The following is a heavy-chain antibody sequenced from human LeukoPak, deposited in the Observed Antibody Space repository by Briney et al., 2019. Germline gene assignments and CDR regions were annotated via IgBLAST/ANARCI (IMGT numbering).Heavy chain of an antibody. CDR1: GFTVSSNY. J-gene: IGHJ4*02. Sequence: GGSLRLSCAASGFTVSSNYMSWVRQAPGKGLEWVSVIYSGGSTYYADSVKGRFTISRHNSKNTLYLQMNSLRAEDTAVYYCAKDSRGSGWNYFDYWGQGTLVTVSS. CDR3: AKDSRGSGWNYFDY. CDR2: IYSGGST. V-gene: IGHV3-53*04. D-gene: IGHD6-19*01.